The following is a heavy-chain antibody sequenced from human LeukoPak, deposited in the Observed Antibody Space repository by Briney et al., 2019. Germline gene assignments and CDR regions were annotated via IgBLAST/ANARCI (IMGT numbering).Heavy chain of an antibody. D-gene: IGHD2-2*01. CDR1: GFAFDEHG. V-gene: IGHV3-20*04. Sequence: GGSLRLSCTASGFAFDEHGMSWVRQVPGKGLEWVSGINWSGGSTGYADPLRGRFTISRDNAKNSLYLQIDSLRAEDTALYYCARVGDVVVPAAMEDTYYSYGMDVWGQGTTVTVPS. CDR2: INWSGGST. J-gene: IGHJ6*02. CDR3: ARVGDVVVPAAMEDTYYSYGMDV.